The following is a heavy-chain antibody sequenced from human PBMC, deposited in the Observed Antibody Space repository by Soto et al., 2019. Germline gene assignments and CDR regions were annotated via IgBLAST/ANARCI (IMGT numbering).Heavy chain of an antibody. J-gene: IGHJ6*02. Sequence: GESLKISCKGSGYSFTSYWIGWVRQMPGKGLEWMGIIYPGDSDTRYSPSFQGQVTISADKSISTAYLQWSSLKASDTAMYYCARVGMVDIVVVPPSYGMDVWGQGTTVTVSS. D-gene: IGHD2-2*01. CDR2: IYPGDSDT. CDR3: ARVGMVDIVVVPPSYGMDV. V-gene: IGHV5-51*01. CDR1: GYSFTSYW.